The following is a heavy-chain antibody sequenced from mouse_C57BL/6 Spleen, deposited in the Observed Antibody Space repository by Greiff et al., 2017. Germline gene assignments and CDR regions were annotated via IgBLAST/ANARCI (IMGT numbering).Heavy chain of an antibody. J-gene: IGHJ3*01. CDR3: AREDIGMRGWFAY. V-gene: IGHV1-22*01. CDR2: INPNNGGT. CDR1: GYTFTDYN. Sequence: EVQLQQSGPELVKPGASVKMSCKASGYTFTDYNMHWVKQSHGKSLEWIGYINPNNGGTSYNQKFKGKATLTVNKSSSTAYMELRSLTSEDSAVYYCAREDIGMRGWFAYWGQGTLVTVSA.